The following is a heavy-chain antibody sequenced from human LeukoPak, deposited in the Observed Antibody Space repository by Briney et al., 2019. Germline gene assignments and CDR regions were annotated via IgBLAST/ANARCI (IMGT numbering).Heavy chain of an antibody. J-gene: IGHJ4*02. Sequence: GRSLRLSCTASGSTFGDYAMSWVRQAPGKGLEWVGFIRSKAYGGTTEYAASVKGRFTISRDDSKSIAYLQMNSLKTEDTAVYYCTRSLVVVAAYFDYWGQGTLVTVSS. D-gene: IGHD2-15*01. V-gene: IGHV3-49*04. CDR1: GSTFGDYA. CDR2: IRSKAYGGTT. CDR3: TRSLVVVAAYFDY.